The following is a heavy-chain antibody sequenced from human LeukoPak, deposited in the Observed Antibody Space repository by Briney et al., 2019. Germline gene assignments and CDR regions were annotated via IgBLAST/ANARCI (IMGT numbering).Heavy chain of an antibody. J-gene: IGHJ6*03. D-gene: IGHD1-26*01. CDR1: GFTFSSST. CDR2: ISADANLM. CDR3: AKDDSGSYYPYYYYMDV. Sequence: GSLRLSFAASGFTFSSSTMHWVRLAPGKGLEWVAVISADANLMFYGDSVKGRFTISRDNSKNTLYLQMNSLRAEDTAVYYCAKDDSGSYYPYYYYMDVWGKGTTVTISS. V-gene: IGHV3-30*04.